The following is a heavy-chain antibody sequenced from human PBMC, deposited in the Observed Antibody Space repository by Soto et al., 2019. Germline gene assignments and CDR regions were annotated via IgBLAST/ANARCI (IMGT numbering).Heavy chain of an antibody. CDR1: GYTFTSYG. J-gene: IGHJ4*02. V-gene: IGHV1-18*01. CDR2: ISAYNGNT. CDR3: ARGGLYCSSTSCYSVGFDY. D-gene: IGHD2-2*01. Sequence: QVQLVQSGAEVKKPGASVKVSCKASGYTFTSYGISWVRQAPGQGLEWMGWISAYNGNTNYAQKLQGRVTMTTDTATSTAYMELRSLRSDDTAVYSCARGGLYCSSTSCYSVGFDYWGQGTLVTVSS.